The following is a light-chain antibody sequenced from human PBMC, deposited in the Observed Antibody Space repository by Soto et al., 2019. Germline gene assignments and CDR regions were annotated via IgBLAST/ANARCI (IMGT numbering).Light chain of an antibody. J-gene: IGKJ4*01. V-gene: IGKV3-11*01. Sequence: EIVLTQSQATLSLYPGERATLSCSASHRLGNSIAWSQQKPGQAPRLLIYDAWYMATGIPARFSGSGSGTEFPLTSSSIEPEDFAVYYWQQRNVLPLTFGGGTKVEIK. CDR2: DAW. CDR1: HRLGNS. CDR3: QQRNVLPLT.